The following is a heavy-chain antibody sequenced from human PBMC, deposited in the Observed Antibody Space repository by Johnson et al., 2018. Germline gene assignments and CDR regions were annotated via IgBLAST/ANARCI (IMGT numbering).Heavy chain of an antibody. D-gene: IGHD3-10*01. V-gene: IGHV3-30*03. J-gene: IGHJ6*03. CDR1: GFTFSSYG. CDR3: ARDGLVRGIHYSFYMDV. Sequence: QVQLVESGGGVVQPGRSLRLSCAASGFTFSSYGMHWVRQAPGKGLEWVAVISYDGSNKYYADSVKGRFTISRDNSKNTLYLQMNSLRAENTALYYCARDGLVRGIHYSFYMDVWGKGTTVTVSS. CDR2: ISYDGSNK.